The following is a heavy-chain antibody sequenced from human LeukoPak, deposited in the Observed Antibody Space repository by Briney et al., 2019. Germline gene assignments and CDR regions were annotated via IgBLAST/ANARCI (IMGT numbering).Heavy chain of an antibody. CDR3: ARGKYYYGSGLAPPNWFDP. D-gene: IGHD3-10*01. CDR1: GYTFTSYD. V-gene: IGHV1-8*01. J-gene: IGHJ5*02. Sequence: ASVKVSCKASGYTFTSYDINWVRQATGQGLEWMGWMNPNSGNTGYAQKFQGRVTMTRNTSISTAYMELSSLRSEDTAVYYCARGKYYYGSGLAPPNWFDPWGQGTLVTVPS. CDR2: MNPNSGNT.